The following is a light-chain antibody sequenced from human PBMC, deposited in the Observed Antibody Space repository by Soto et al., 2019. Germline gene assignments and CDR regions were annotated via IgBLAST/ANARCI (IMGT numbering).Light chain of an antibody. Sequence: DIQMTQSPSTLSASVGDRVTITCRASQSISSWLAWYQQKPGKAPNLLIYKASSLESGVPSRFSGSGSGTEFTLTIHRLQPDDFATYYCQQYNSYPLTFGGGTKVEIK. CDR1: QSISSW. J-gene: IGKJ4*01. V-gene: IGKV1-5*03. CDR3: QQYNSYPLT. CDR2: KAS.